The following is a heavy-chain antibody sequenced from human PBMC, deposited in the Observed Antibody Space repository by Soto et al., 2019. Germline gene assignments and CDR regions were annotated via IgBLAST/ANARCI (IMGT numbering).Heavy chain of an antibody. CDR3: AKDLPPYCSGGSCGAFDI. J-gene: IGHJ3*02. CDR2: ISGSGGST. Sequence: GSLRLSCAASGFTFSSYAMSWVRQAPGKGLEWVSAISGSGGSTYYADSVKGRFTISRDNSKNTLYLQMNSLRAEDTAVYYCAKDLPPYCSGGSCGAFDIWGQGTMVTVSS. V-gene: IGHV3-23*01. D-gene: IGHD2-15*01. CDR1: GFTFSSYA.